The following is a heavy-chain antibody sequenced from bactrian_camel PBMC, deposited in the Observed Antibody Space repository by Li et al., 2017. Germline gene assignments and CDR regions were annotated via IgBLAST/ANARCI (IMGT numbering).Heavy chain of an antibody. J-gene: IGHJ4*01. D-gene: IGHD4*01. CDR1: GSTVYAC. CDR2: LYHGDHGADKP. CDR3: AADYERLCSTTGTSDEYKY. V-gene: IGHV3S40*01. Sequence: VQLVESGGGSVQAGGSLRFSCAVSGSTVYACIGWFRQGPGKGREGVAALYHGDHGADKPSYADSVKGRFTISQDNANLAHLHMNSLKPEDTAMYYCAADYERLCSTTGTSDEYKYWGQGTQVTVS.